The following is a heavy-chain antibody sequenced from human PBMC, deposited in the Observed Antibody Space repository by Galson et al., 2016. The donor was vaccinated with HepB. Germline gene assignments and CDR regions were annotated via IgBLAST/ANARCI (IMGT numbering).Heavy chain of an antibody. CDR1: GGSISSSSYY. J-gene: IGHJ5*02. CDR3: SRGAGSPYGYLLRWFDP. CDR2: IYYSGST. D-gene: IGHD5-24*01. Sequence: ETLSLTCTVSGGSISSSSYYWGWIRQPPGKGLEWTGSIYYSGSTYYNPSLQSRVTISVDTSKNQFSLNLSSVTAADTAVYYCSRGAGSPYGYLLRWFDPWGQGTLVTVSA. V-gene: IGHV4-39*07.